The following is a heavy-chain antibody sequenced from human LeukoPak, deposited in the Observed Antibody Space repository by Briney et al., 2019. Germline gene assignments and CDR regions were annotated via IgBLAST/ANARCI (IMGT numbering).Heavy chain of an antibody. V-gene: IGHV4-59*01. CDR1: DGSISSYY. CDR2: ISYSGRT. CDR3: ARGRKGEARDFDY. Sequence: SETLSLTCTVSDGSISSYYWSWVRRPPGKGQWWIGYISYSGRTKYNPSLRSRVTISVDMSKNQFSLKLSSVTAADTAVYYCARGRKGEARDFDYWGQGTLVTVSS. D-gene: IGHD3-16*01. J-gene: IGHJ4*02.